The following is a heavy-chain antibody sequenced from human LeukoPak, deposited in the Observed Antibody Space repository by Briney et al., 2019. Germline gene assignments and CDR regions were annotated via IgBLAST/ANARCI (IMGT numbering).Heavy chain of an antibody. V-gene: IGHV3-21*01. Sequence: GESLRLSCAASGFTFSSYSMNWVRQAPGKGLEWVSSISSSSSYIYYAAYVKGRFTISRDHSKKLLHLQIYVLRAEDTAVYYCARTYSSSWYVGDYCYYMDVWGKGTTVTVSS. CDR3: ARTYSSSWYVGDYCYYMDV. CDR1: GFTFSSYS. D-gene: IGHD6-13*01. CDR2: ISSSSSYI. J-gene: IGHJ6*03.